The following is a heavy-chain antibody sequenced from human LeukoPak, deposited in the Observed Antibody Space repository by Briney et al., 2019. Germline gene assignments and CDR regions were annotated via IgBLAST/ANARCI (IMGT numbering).Heavy chain of an antibody. V-gene: IGHV4-38-2*02. J-gene: IGHJ4*02. CDR2: IDHSGST. D-gene: IGHD6-19*01. CDR3: ARDSALAQAVMFDY. Sequence: SETLSLTCTVSGYSISSGYYWGWIRRPPGKGLEWTGSIDHSGSTYYNPSLKSRITISVDTSKNQFSLKLSSVTAADTAVYYYARDSALAQAVMFDYWGQGTLVTVSS. CDR1: GYSISSGYY.